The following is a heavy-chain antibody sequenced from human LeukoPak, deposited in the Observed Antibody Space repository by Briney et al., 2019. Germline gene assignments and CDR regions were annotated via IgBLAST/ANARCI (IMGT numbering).Heavy chain of an antibody. J-gene: IGHJ4*02. CDR2: ISYDGSNK. Sequence: GRSLGLSCAASGFTFSSYAMHWVRQAPGKGLEWVAVISYDGSNKYYADSVKGRFTISRDNSKNTLYLQMNSLRAEDTAVYYCARDVGYNYDYFDYWGQGTLVTVSS. CDR3: ARDVGYNYDYFDY. CDR1: GFTFSSYA. V-gene: IGHV3-30*01. D-gene: IGHD5-24*01.